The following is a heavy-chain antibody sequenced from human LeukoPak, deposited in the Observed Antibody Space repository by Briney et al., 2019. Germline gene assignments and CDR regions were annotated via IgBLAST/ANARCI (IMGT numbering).Heavy chain of an antibody. D-gene: IGHD3-16*01. V-gene: IGHV4-34*01. J-gene: IGHJ4*02. CDR3: ARGLSNSRRTLLGLDY. CDR1: GGSFSGYY. CDR2: INNSGST. Sequence: PSETLSLTCAVYGGSFSGYYWSWLRQPPGKGLEWIGEINNSGSTNYNPSLKSRVTISVDTSKNQFSLKLSSVTAADTAVYYCARGLSNSRRTLLGLDYWGQGTLVTVSS.